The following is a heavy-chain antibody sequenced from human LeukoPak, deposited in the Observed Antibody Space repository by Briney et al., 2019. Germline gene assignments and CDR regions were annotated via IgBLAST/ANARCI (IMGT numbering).Heavy chain of an antibody. Sequence: ASVKVSCKASGNTFTSYYIHWVRQAPGQGLEWMGIINPSDGSTSYAQKFQGRVTMTRDTSTSTAYMELSSLRSEDTAVDYCARGMGIAVADNFDYWGQGALMTVSS. J-gene: IGHJ4*02. CDR1: GNTFTSYY. CDR2: INPSDGST. D-gene: IGHD6-19*01. V-gene: IGHV1-46*03. CDR3: ARGMGIAVADNFDY.